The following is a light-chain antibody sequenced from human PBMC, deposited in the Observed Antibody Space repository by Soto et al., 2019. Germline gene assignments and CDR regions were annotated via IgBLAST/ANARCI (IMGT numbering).Light chain of an antibody. V-gene: IGLV2-14*01. J-gene: IGLJ3*02. CDR3: SSYTRSNTLM. CDR1: SSDVGDYDY. Sequence: QSALPQPASVSGSPGQSITISCTGTSSDVGDYDYVSWYQQHPSKAPKLIIYEVSDRPSGVSNRFSGSKSGNTASLTISGLQAEDEADYYCSSYTRSNTLMFGGGTKLTVL. CDR2: EVS.